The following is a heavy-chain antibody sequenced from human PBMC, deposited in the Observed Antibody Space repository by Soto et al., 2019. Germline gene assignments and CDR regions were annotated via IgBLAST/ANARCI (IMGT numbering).Heavy chain of an antibody. J-gene: IGHJ5*02. CDR1: GGSISSGGYY. CDR2: IYYSGST. CDR3: ARGSSSSGGWFEP. V-gene: IGHV4-31*03. Sequence: SETLSLICTVSGGSISSGGYYWSWIRQHPGKGLEWIGYIYYSGSTYYNPSLKSRVTISVDTSKNQFSLKLSSVTAADTAVYYCARGSSSSGGWFEPWGQGTLVTVSS. D-gene: IGHD6-6*01.